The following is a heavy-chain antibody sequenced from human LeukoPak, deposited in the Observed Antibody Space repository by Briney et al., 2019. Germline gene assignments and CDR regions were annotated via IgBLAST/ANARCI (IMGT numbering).Heavy chain of an antibody. D-gene: IGHD3-9*01. CDR1: GVSITLYY. CDR2: ISNSGS. CDR3: ARGNYDILSDYSLYSPRGGFDH. V-gene: IGHV4-59*01. J-gene: IGHJ4*02. Sequence: SETLSLTCTVSGVSITLYYWTWIRQSPKKGLEWIGYISNSGSNYNPSLSSRLTISTDTSKNHFSLRLTSVSAADTAVYYCARGNYDILSDYSLYSPRGGFDHWGQGILVTVSS.